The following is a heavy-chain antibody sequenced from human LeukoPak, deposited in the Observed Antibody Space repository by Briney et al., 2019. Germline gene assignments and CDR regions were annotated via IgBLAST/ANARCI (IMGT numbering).Heavy chain of an antibody. D-gene: IGHD3-16*01. CDR3: AKGRSLSYLDS. CDR1: GFTFNDYG. V-gene: IGHV3-9*01. CDR2: ISWYSVAI. Sequence: GGSLRLSCTASGFTFNDYGMHWVRHAPGQGLEWVSGISWYSVAIDYADSVKGRFIISRDNAKNSLYMQMNSLRAEDTALYYCAKGRSLSYLDSWGQGALVTVSS. J-gene: IGHJ4*02.